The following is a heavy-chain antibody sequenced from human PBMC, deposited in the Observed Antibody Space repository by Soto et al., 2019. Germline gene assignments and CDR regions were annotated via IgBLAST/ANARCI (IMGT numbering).Heavy chain of an antibody. CDR1: GGSISSGGYY. Sequence: PSETLSLTCTVSGGSISSGGYYWSWIRQHPGKGLEWIGYIYYSGSTYYNPSLKSRVTISVDTSKNQFSLKLSSVTAADTAVYYCARGGVAVAFDYWGQGTLVTVSS. CDR2: IYYSGST. CDR3: ARGGVAVAFDY. J-gene: IGHJ4*02. V-gene: IGHV4-31*03. D-gene: IGHD2-15*01.